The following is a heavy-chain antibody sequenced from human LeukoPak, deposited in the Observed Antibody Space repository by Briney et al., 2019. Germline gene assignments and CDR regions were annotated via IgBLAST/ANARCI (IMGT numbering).Heavy chain of an antibody. CDR1: GXTFSSYW. J-gene: IGHJ4*02. CDR2: IKRDGSEK. V-gene: IGHV3-7*02. Sequence: GGSLRLSCAASGXTFSSYWMTWVRQAPGKGLEWVATIKRDGSEKFYLDSVKGRFTISRDNVKNSLYLQMNSLRADDTAVYYCASIYGDYWGQGTLVTVSS. D-gene: IGHD4-17*01. CDR3: ASIYGDY.